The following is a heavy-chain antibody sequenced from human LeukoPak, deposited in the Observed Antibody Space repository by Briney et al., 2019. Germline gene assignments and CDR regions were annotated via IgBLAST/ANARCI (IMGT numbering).Heavy chain of an antibody. V-gene: IGHV3-7*05. CDR3: ARSSRAWTHRFDN. Sequence: QPGGSLRLSCADSEFTFNNYWMSWVRQAPGKGLEWVANIKQDGSEQYYVDSVKGRFTISRDNAKNSLYLQMNSLRAEDTAVYYCARSSRAWTHRFDNWGQGTLVTVSS. D-gene: IGHD3-16*02. J-gene: IGHJ4*02. CDR1: EFTFNNYW. CDR2: IKQDGSEQ.